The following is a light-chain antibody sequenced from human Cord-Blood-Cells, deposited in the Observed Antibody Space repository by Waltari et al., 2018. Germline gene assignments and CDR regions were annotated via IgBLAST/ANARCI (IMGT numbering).Light chain of an antibody. Sequence: SYELTQLPSVSVSPGQTASITCSGVKLGGKYSCWWQQNPGQCPVLVIYQDSKRPSGIPERFSGSNSGNTATLTISGTQAMDEADYYCQAWDSSTVVFGGGTKLTVL. V-gene: IGLV3-1*01. CDR1: KLGGKY. CDR2: QDS. J-gene: IGLJ2*01. CDR3: QAWDSSTVV.